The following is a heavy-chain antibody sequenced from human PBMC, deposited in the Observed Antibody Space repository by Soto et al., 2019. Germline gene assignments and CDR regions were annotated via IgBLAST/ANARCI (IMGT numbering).Heavy chain of an antibody. Sequence: QVQLVESGGGVVQPGRSLRLSCAASGFTFSSYAMHWVRQAPGKGLEWVAVISYDGSNKYYADSVKGRFTISRDNSKNTLYLKMNSLRAEDTAVYYCAREGGGDVLVPAAMEDYYYYGMDVWGQGTTVTVSS. J-gene: IGHJ6*02. CDR3: AREGGGDVLVPAAMEDYYYYGMDV. CDR2: ISYDGSNK. V-gene: IGHV3-30-3*01. D-gene: IGHD2-2*01. CDR1: GFTFSSYA.